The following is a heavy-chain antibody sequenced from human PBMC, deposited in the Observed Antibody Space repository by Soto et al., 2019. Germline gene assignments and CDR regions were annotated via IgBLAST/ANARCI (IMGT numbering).Heavy chain of an antibody. Sequence: SETLSLTCTVSGGSISSGGYYWSWIRQHPGKGLEWIGYIYYSGSTYYNPSLKSRVTISVDTSKNQFSLKLSSVTAADTAVYYCARVEPSTGYYPPPWFDPWGQGTLVTVSS. CDR2: IYYSGST. D-gene: IGHD3-9*01. CDR1: GGSISSGGYY. V-gene: IGHV4-31*03. J-gene: IGHJ5*02. CDR3: ARVEPSTGYYPPPWFDP.